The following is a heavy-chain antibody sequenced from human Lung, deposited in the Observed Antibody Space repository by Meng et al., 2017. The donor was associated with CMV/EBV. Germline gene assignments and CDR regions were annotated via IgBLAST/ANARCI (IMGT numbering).Heavy chain of an antibody. J-gene: IGHJ4*02. Sequence: SCAASGFTFSSYEMNWVRQAPGKGLEWVSYISSSGSTIHYADSVKGRFTISRDNAKESLYLQMNSLRAEDTAIYYCARDTGWDLHPYYFDYWGQGKLV. CDR2: ISSSGSTI. CDR3: ARDTGWDLHPYYFDY. V-gene: IGHV3-48*03. D-gene: IGHD3-16*01. CDR1: GFTFSSYE.